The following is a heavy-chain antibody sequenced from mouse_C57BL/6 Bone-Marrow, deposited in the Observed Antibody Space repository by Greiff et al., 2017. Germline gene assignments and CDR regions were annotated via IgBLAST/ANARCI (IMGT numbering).Heavy chain of an antibody. Sequence: EVQLQQSGAELVRPGASVKLSCTASGFNIKDDYIHWVKQRPEQGLEWIGWIDPEIGDTEYASKFQGKATIPSDTSSNTAYLQLSSLTPEDTAVYYCSSFDGNYFDFWGQGTPLTVAS. V-gene: IGHV14-4*01. D-gene: IGHD2-3*01. J-gene: IGHJ2*01. CDR2: IDPEIGDT. CDR1: GFNIKDDY. CDR3: SSFDGNYFDF.